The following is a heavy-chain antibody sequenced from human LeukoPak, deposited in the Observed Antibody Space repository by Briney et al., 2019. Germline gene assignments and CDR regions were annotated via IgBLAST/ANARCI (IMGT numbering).Heavy chain of an antibody. CDR1: GFTFSNYD. D-gene: IGHD6-13*01. V-gene: IGHV3-23*01. CDR2: VSGSGGST. CDR3: AKVQLVDAFDI. Sequence: PGGSLRLSCGASGFTFSNYDMSWVRQAPAKGLEWVSVVSGSGGSTYYADSVKGRFTISRDNFKNTLYLQMNTLRAEGTAVYYCAKVQLVDAFDIWGQGTMVTVSS. J-gene: IGHJ3*02.